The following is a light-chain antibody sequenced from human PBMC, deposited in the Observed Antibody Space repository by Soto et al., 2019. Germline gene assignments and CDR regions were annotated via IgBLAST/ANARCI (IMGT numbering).Light chain of an antibody. CDR1: SSDVGGYNY. V-gene: IGLV2-14*01. Sequence: QSALTQPASVSGSAGQSITISCTGTSSDVGGYNYVSWYQQYPGKAPQLMIFDVNDRPSGVSYRFSGSKSGNTASLTISGLQAEDEAHYYCSSYSTTSFFVFGTGTKVTVL. CDR3: SSYSTTSFFV. CDR2: DVN. J-gene: IGLJ1*01.